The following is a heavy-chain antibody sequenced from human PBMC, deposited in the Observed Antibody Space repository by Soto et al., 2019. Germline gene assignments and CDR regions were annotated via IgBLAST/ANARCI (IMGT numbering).Heavy chain of an antibody. V-gene: IGHV4-39*01. CDR2: IFYSGTS. J-gene: IGHJ6*02. CDR1: GDSIADSDCY. D-gene: IGHD3-10*01. CDR3: VRQGFGALHGLVDV. Sequence: SLTLSLTCAISGDSIADSDCYCGSIRQPPGKGLEYIASIFYSGTSHYNPSLKSRVSISVDTSKSQFSLHLRSVTAADTAVYYCVRQGFGALHGLVDVWGQGTTVT.